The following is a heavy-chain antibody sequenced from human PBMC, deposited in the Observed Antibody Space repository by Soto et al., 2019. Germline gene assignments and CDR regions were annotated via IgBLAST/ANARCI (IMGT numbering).Heavy chain of an antibody. D-gene: IGHD6-13*01. Sequence: SPTLSLTCAISGDSVSTNRATWDWIRQSTSRGLEWLGRTYYRSKWENDYAVSVKGRITINPDNSKNTLYLQMNSLRAEDTAVYYCANEPSSSWYTPPDYWGQGTLVTVSS. J-gene: IGHJ4*02. CDR2: TYYRSKWEN. CDR1: GDSVSTNRAT. V-gene: IGHV6-1*01. CDR3: ANEPSSSWYTPPDY.